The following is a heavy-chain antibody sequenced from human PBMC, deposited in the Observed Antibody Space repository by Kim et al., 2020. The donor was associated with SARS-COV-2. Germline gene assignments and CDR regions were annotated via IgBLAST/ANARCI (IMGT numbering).Heavy chain of an antibody. CDR2: ISYDGSNK. V-gene: IGHV3-33*05. Sequence: GGSLRLSCAASGFTFSSYGMHWVRQAPGKGLEWVAVISYDGSNKYYADSVKGRFTISRDNSKNTLYLQMNSLRAEDTAVYYCARDSLAHASYSGYDFDYWGQGTLVTVSS. CDR3: ARDSLAHASYSGYDFDY. D-gene: IGHD5-12*01. J-gene: IGHJ4*02. CDR1: GFTFSSYG.